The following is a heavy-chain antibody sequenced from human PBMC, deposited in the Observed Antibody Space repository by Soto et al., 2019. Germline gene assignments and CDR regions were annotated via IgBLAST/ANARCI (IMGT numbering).Heavy chain of an antibody. Sequence: ASVKVSCKASGYTFTNYAMHWVRQAPGQRLEWMGWINGGNANTKYSQNFQGRVTITRDTSASTAYMELRSLRSEDTAVYYCARDLKLTWFDPWGQGTLVTV. CDR3: ARDLKLTWFDP. CDR1: GYTFTNYA. D-gene: IGHD1-1*01. V-gene: IGHV1-3*01. CDR2: INGGNANT. J-gene: IGHJ5*02.